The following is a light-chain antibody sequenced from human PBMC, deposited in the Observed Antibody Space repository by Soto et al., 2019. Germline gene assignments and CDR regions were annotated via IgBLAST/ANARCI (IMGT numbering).Light chain of an antibody. Sequence: EIVMTQSPATLSVSPGETATLSCRASQSITSELAWYQKKPGQPPRLLIYGASTRATGVTARFTGSGSGSEFTLTISGLQSEDFAVYYCQQGHNWPLTFGQGTRLEI. CDR3: QQGHNWPLT. CDR2: GAS. V-gene: IGKV3-15*01. J-gene: IGKJ2*01. CDR1: QSITSE.